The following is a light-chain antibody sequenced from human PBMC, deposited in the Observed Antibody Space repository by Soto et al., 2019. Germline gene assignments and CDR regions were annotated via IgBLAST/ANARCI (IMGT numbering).Light chain of an antibody. CDR2: AAS. J-gene: IGKJ4*01. Sequence: EVVMTQSPASLSVSPGERATLSCRASESVSTNLAWYQQKPGQPPRLLIYAASTRATGVPARFSGSGYGTEFTLTISSLQSEDFAVYYCQQYDIATGFGGGTKVEIK. CDR3: QQYDIATG. CDR1: ESVSTN. V-gene: IGKV3-15*01.